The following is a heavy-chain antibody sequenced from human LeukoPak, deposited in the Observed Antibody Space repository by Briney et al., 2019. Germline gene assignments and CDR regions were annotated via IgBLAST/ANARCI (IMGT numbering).Heavy chain of an antibody. CDR2: IRSKAYGGTT. V-gene: IGHV3-49*04. Sequence: GGSLRLSCAASGFTFSSYSMNWVRQAPGKGLEWVGFIRSKAYGGTTEYAASVKGRFTISRDDSKSIAYLQMNSLKTEDTAVYYCTKGQKWELLLFDYWGQGTLVTASS. CDR1: GFTFSSYS. J-gene: IGHJ4*02. D-gene: IGHD1-26*01. CDR3: TKGQKWELLLFDY.